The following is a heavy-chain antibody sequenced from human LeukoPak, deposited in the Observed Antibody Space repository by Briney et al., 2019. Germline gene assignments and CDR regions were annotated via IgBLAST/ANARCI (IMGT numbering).Heavy chain of an antibody. D-gene: IGHD1-26*01. CDR2: INPYSGTT. J-gene: IGHJ6*02. V-gene: IGHV1-46*01. Sequence: ASVKVSCKASGYTFTKYYVYWVRQAPGQGLEWMGVINPYSGTTNYAQKFQGRVTMTRDTSTSTVYMELSSLRSEDTAVYYCARVVRPSRDALGSWQLSSYYYYGMDVWGQGTTVTVSS. CDR3: ARVVRPSRDALGSWQLSSYYYYGMDV. CDR1: GYTFTKYY.